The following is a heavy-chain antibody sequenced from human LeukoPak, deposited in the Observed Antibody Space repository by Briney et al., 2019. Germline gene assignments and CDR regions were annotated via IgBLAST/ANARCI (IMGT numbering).Heavy chain of an antibody. J-gene: IGHJ4*02. D-gene: IGHD3-22*01. Sequence: PGGSLRLSCEASGFTFSSYAMHWVRQAPGKGLEWVTVISYDGSNKYYADSVKGRFTISRDNSKNTLYLQMSSLRAEDTAVYYCARSRSGPGLLRYWGQGTLVTVSS. CDR1: GFTFSSYA. CDR2: ISYDGSNK. CDR3: ARSRSGPGLLRY. V-gene: IGHV3-30-3*01.